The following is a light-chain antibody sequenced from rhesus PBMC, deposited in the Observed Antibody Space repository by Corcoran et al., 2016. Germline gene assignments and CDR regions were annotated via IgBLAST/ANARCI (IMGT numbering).Light chain of an antibody. CDR2: KAS. CDR3: QQYNSAPFT. CDR1: QGISSY. J-gene: IGKJ3*01. Sequence: DIQMSQSPSSLSASVGDRVTITCRASQGISSYLNWYQQKPGKAPKLLIYKASSLKSGVPTRFSGSGYWTDFTRTISSLQPEDFATYYCQQYNSAPFTFGPVTKLDIK. V-gene: IGKV1-21*01.